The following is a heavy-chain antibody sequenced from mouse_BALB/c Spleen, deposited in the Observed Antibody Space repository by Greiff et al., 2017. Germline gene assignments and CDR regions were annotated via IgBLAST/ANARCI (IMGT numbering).Heavy chain of an antibody. CDR1: GFTFSSYA. CDR2: ISSGGST. Sequence: EVKLVESGGGLVKPGGSLKLSCAASGFTFSSYAMSWVRQTPEKRLEWVASISSGGSTYYPDSVKGRFTISRDNARNILYLQMSSPRSEDTAMYYCARVDYGSRRYFDVWGAGTTVTVSS. CDR3: ARVDYGSRRYFDV. J-gene: IGHJ1*01. V-gene: IGHV5-6-5*01. D-gene: IGHD1-1*01.